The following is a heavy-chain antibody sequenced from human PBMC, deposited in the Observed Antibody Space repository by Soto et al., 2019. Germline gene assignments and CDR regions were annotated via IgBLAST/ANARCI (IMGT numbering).Heavy chain of an antibody. CDR1: GFTFSSYW. Sequence: GGSLRLSCAASGFTFSSYWMSWVRQAPGKGLEWVANIKQDGSEKYYVDSVKGRFTISRDNAKNSLYLQMNSLRAEDTAVYYCERFLTKAKRGFDYWGQGTLVTVSS. D-gene: IGHD4-17*01. V-gene: IGHV3-7*01. CDR2: IKQDGSEK. CDR3: ERFLTKAKRGFDY. J-gene: IGHJ4*02.